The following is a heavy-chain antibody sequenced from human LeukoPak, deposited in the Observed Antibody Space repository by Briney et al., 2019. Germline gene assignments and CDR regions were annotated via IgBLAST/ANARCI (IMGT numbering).Heavy chain of an antibody. J-gene: IGHJ4*02. CDR3: ARDAYSGGSCYAY. CDR1: GFTFSSYW. CDR2: INQDGSEK. V-gene: IGHV3-7*01. D-gene: IGHD2-15*01. Sequence: GGSLRLSCAVSGFTFSSYWMSWVRQAPGKGLEWVANINQDGSEKYYVDSLEGRFTISRDNAKNSLFLQMNSLRAEDTAVYFCARDAYSGGSCYAYWGQGTLVIVSS.